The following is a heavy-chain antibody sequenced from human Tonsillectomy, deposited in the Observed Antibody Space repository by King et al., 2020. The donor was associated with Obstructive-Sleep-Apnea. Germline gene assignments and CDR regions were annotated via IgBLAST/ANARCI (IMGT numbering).Heavy chain of an antibody. D-gene: IGHD3-22*01. J-gene: IGHJ5*02. CDR1: GGSISSSNW. CDR3: AREHRGIGVSIDP. Sequence: QLQESGPGLVKPSGTLSLTCAVSGGSISSSNWWSWVRQPPGEGLGWIGEIYHSGSTNYNPSLTSRGTISVDKSKNQFSLKLSSVTAADTAVYYCAREHRGIGVSIDPWGQGTLVTVSS. V-gene: IGHV4-4*02. CDR2: IYHSGST.